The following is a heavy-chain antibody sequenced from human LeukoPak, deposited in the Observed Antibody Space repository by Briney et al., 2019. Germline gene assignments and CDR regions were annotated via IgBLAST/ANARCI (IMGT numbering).Heavy chain of an antibody. CDR3: ARRRWLQLNY. CDR1: GGSFSGYY. CDR2: INHSENT. Sequence: SETLSLTCAVYGGSFSGYYWSWIRQPLGKGLERIGEINHSENTDYNPSLKSRVTISVDTSKNQLSLKLSSVTAADTAVYYCARRRWLQLNYWGQGTLVTVSS. D-gene: IGHD5-24*01. J-gene: IGHJ4*02. V-gene: IGHV4-34*01.